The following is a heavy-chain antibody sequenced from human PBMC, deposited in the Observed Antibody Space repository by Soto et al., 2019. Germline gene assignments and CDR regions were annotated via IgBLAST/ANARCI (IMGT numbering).Heavy chain of an antibody. CDR2: IYQSGTT. J-gene: IGHJ4*02. D-gene: IGHD1-26*01. V-gene: IGHV4-4*02. CDR1: GDSISSNNW. CDR3: ARDGSGSPGAADH. Sequence: QVQLQESGPGLVKPSETLSLTCSVSGDSISSNNWWSWVRQPPGKGLEWIGEIYQSGTTNYNPSLKSRVPMSVETSKTQLSLNLMSVTAADTAVYYCARDGSGSPGAADHWGQGTLVTVSS.